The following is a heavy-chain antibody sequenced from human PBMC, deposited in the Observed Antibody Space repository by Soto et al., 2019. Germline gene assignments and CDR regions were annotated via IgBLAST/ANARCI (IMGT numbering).Heavy chain of an antibody. J-gene: IGHJ4*02. V-gene: IGHV3-30*18. CDR1: GFTFSSYG. Sequence: QVQLVESGGGVVQPGRSLRLSCAASGFTFSSYGMHWVRQAPGKGLEWVAVISYDGSNKYYADSVKGRFTISRDNSKNTRYLQMNSLRAEDTAVYYCAKEPEYWGQGTLVTVSS. CDR3: AKEPEY. CDR2: ISYDGSNK.